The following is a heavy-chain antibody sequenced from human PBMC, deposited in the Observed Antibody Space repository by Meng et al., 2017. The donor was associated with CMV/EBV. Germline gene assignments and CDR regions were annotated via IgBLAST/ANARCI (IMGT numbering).Heavy chain of an antibody. CDR2: ISSSGSTI. D-gene: IGHD6-6*01. Sequence: GGSLRLSCAASGFTFSSYGMHWVRQAPGKGLEWVSYISSSGSTIYYAGSVKGRFTISRDNAKNSLYLQMNSLRAEDTAVYYCARVLGSSSLYYYYGMDVWGQGTTVTVSS. V-gene: IGHV3-48*04. CDR1: GFTFSSYG. CDR3: ARVLGSSSLYYYYGMDV. J-gene: IGHJ6*02.